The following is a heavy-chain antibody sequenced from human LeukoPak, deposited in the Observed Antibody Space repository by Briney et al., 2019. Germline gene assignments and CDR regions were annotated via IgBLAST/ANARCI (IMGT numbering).Heavy chain of an antibody. CDR3: ARCGTYSGYDLYPYYYYGMDV. CDR2: IYYSGST. J-gene: IGHJ6*02. D-gene: IGHD5-12*01. V-gene: IGHV4-59*06. CDR1: GGSFSNFY. Sequence: PSETLSLTCAVYGGSFSNFYWSWIRQPPGKGLEWIGYIYYSGSTYYNPSLKSRVTISVDTSKNQFSLKLSSVTAADTAVYYCARCGTYSGYDLYPYYYYGMDVWGQGTTVTVSS.